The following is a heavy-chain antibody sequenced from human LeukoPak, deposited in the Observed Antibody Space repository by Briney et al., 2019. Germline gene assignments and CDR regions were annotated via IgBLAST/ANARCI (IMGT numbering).Heavy chain of an antibody. V-gene: IGHV1-18*04. J-gene: IGHJ4*02. CDR1: GYTFSDYF. Sequence: GASVKVSCYASGYTFSDYFMHWVRQAPGQGLEWMGWINSNSGNTNYAQKLQGRVTMTTDTSTSTAYMELRSLRSDDTAVYYCASFTIFGVARVLDYWGQGTLVTVSS. D-gene: IGHD3-3*01. CDR2: INSNSGNT. CDR3: ASFTIFGVARVLDY.